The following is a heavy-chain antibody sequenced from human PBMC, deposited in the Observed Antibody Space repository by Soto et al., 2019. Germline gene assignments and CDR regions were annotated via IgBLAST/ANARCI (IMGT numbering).Heavy chain of an antibody. J-gene: IGHJ6*02. CDR3: ARSESLWIYYSLWGISYYYGMDV. V-gene: IGHV4-39*01. Sequence: SETLSVTCTVSGGSISSSSYYWGWLRQHQGKGLEWIGSIYYSGSTYYNPSLNSRFTISVDTSKNQFSLKLSSVTAADTAVYYCARSESLWIYYSLWGISYYYGMDVWGPGTTVT. D-gene: IGHD3-10*01. CDR2: IYYSGST. CDR1: GGSISSSSYY.